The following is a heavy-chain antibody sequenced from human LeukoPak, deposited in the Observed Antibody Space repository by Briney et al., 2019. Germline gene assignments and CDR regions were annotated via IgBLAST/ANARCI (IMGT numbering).Heavy chain of an antibody. V-gene: IGHV3-7*03. J-gene: IGHJ4*02. CDR2: IKQDGSEE. D-gene: IGHD6-13*01. CDR3: TTDHTIIAAAADFDY. Sequence: GGSLRLSCAASGFTLSSYWMSWVRQAPGKGLEWVANIKQDGSEEYYVDSVKGRFTISRDNAKNSLHLQMNSLKTEDTAVYYCTTDHTIIAAAADFDYWGQGTLVTVSS. CDR1: GFTLSSYW.